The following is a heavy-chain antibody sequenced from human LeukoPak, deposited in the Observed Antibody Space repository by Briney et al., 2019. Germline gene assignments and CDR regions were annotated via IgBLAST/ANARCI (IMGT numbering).Heavy chain of an antibody. Sequence: GGSLRLSCAASGFTSSGYGMNWVRPGLGTGLEWVSYISSSGSTIYYADSVKGRFTISRENAKNSLYLQMNSLRAEDTAVYYCAGGYSSGWYVYWGQGTLVTVSS. V-gene: IGHV3-48*03. CDR2: ISSSGSTI. J-gene: IGHJ4*02. CDR3: AGGYSSGWYVY. CDR1: GFTSSGYG. D-gene: IGHD6-19*01.